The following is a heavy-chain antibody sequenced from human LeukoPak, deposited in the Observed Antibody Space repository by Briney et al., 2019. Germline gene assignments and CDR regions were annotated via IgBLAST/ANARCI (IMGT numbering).Heavy chain of an antibody. D-gene: IGHD3-10*01. J-gene: IGHJ4*02. CDR2: VSGSGGST. Sequence: PGGTLRLSCAASGFTFSSYGMSWVRQAPGRGLEWVSAVSGSGGSTYYADSVKGRFTISRDNSKNTLYLQMNSLRAEDTAVYYCAKGGRYYYGSGSYYGYWGQGTLVTVSS. CDR3: AKGGRYYYGSGSYYGY. CDR1: GFTFSSYG. V-gene: IGHV3-23*01.